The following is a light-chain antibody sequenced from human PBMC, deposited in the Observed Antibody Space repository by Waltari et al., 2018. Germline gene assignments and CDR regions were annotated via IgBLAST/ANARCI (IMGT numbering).Light chain of an antibody. Sequence: QLVLTQSPSASASLGAAVKLTCTLSSGHSSNVIARLQQQPEKGPRYLMKVNSDGSHSKGDEIPDRFSGSTSGAARYLTISSVQPEDEADYYCQTGGHGTWVFGGGTKLTVL. V-gene: IGLV4-69*01. CDR1: SGHSSNV. CDR3: QTGGHGTWV. CDR2: VNSDGSH. J-gene: IGLJ3*02.